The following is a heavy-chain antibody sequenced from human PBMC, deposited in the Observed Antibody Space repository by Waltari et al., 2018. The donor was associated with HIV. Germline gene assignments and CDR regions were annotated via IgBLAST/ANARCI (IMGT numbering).Heavy chain of an antibody. CDR1: GFPFSPYA. CDR3: ARGGAGIAVAATYY. D-gene: IGHD6-19*01. J-gene: IGHJ4*02. CDR2: VSYDGSNK. V-gene: IGHV3-30*03. Sequence: QVQLVESGGGVVQPGRSLRLSCAHAGFPFSPYAMHWVRQAPGTGLEWVAVVSYDGSNKYYGDSVKGRFTISRDNSKNTLYLQMNSLRAEDTAVYYCARGGAGIAVAATYYWGQGILVTVSS.